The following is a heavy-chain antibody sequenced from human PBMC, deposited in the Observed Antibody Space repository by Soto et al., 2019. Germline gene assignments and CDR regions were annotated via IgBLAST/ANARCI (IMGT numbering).Heavy chain of an antibody. V-gene: IGHV3-48*01. CDR2: ISSNSDTI. J-gene: IGHJ6*03. Sequence: GGSLRLSCAVSGFSFRTYPMNWVRQAPGKGLEWVSYISSNSDTIDYADSVRGRFTISRDNAKNLLYLQMNSLRAEDTAVYYCARSGVLGDYYYYMDVWGKGTTVTVSS. D-gene: IGHD3-10*01. CDR1: GFSFRTYP. CDR3: ARSGVLGDYYYYMDV.